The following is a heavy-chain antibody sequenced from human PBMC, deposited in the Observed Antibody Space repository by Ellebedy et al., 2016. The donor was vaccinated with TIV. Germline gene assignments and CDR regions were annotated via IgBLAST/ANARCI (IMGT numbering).Heavy chain of an antibody. CDR2: VNPNSGYT. Sequence: ASVKVSXKASGYTFTSYDIHWVRQAPGQGLEWMGWVNPNSGYTGYAQMFQGRVTMTRNTSINTAYMELRSLRSDDTAVYSCGTPMVGDFSYYYMDVWGKGTTVTVSS. J-gene: IGHJ6*03. CDR3: GTPMVGDFSYYYMDV. CDR1: GYTFTSYD. V-gene: IGHV1-8*01. D-gene: IGHD5-18*01.